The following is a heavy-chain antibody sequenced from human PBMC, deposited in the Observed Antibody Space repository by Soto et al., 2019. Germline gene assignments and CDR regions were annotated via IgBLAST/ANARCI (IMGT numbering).Heavy chain of an antibody. V-gene: IGHV4-30-2*01. CDR1: GGSINSGGYS. CDR2: IYHTGNT. D-gene: IGHD2-2*01. J-gene: IGHJ6*02. CDR3: ARVERTLSTPFAYGMDV. Sequence: QLQLQESGSGLVKPPQTLSLTCTVSGGSINSGGYSWIWIRQPPGKGLEWIGYIYHTGNTFYNPSLQSRVTISVDQSKNQFSLSLGSVTAADTAMYYCARVERTLSTPFAYGMDVWGQGTTVTVSS.